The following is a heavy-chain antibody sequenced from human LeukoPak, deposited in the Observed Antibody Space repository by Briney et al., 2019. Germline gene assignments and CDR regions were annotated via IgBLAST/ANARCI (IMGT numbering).Heavy chain of an antibody. J-gene: IGHJ4*02. CDR3: ARGVPYDSWSGPHYSDY. Sequence: GGSLRLSCVVSGFTLTNYALHWVRQAPGKGLEWVAHIKQDGSQEYYVDSVKGRFTISRDSAKNSLYLQMNSLRAEDTAVYYCARGVPYDSWSGPHYSDYWGQGTLVTVSS. V-gene: IGHV3-7*01. D-gene: IGHD3-3*01. CDR1: GFTLTNYA. CDR2: IKQDGSQE.